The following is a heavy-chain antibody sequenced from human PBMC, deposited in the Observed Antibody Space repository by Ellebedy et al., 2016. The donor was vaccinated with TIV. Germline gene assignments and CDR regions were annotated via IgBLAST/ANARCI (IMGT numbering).Heavy chain of an antibody. CDR1: GFSLSSYW. V-gene: IGHV3-7*01. D-gene: IGHD3-10*01. CDR2: IKQDGSEK. CDR3: GRAIGSGSCY. Sequence: GESLKISCAASGFSLSSYWMHWVRQAPGKGLEWVANIKQDGSEKYYVDSVKGRFTISRDNAKNSLYLKMNSLSAEDTAVYFCGRAIGSGSCYWGQGTLVTVAS. J-gene: IGHJ4*02.